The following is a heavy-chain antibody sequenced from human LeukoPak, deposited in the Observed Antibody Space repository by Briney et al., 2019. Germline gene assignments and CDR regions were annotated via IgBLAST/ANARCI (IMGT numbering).Heavy chain of an antibody. D-gene: IGHD3-10*01. CDR3: ARGGGVGSGSFDY. J-gene: IGHJ4*02. CDR2: IWYDGSNK. V-gene: IGHV3-33*01. Sequence: PGGSLRLSCAASGFSFSSYGMHWVRQAPGKGLEWVAVIWYDGSNKYYADSVKGRFTISRDNPYNTVYLQMNSLRAEDTAVYYCARGGGVGSGSFDYWGQGTLVTVSS. CDR1: GFSFSSYG.